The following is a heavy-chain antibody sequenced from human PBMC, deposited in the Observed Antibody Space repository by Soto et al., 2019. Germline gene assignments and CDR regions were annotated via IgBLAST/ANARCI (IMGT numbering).Heavy chain of an antibody. CDR2: IYYSGST. CDR1: GGSISSYY. CDR3: ARRYGGNFDY. J-gene: IGHJ4*02. D-gene: IGHD1-26*01. Sequence: QVQLQESGPGLVKPSEILSLTCTVSGGSISSYYWSWIRQPPGKGLEWIGYIYYSGSTNYNPSLKSRVTISVDRSKNQFSLKLSSVTAADTAVYYCARRYGGNFDYWGQGTLVTVSS. V-gene: IGHV4-59*01.